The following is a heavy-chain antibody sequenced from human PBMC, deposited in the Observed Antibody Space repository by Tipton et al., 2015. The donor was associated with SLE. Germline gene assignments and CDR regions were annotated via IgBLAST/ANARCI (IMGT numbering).Heavy chain of an antibody. Sequence: SLRLSCAASGFTFSSYGMHWVRQAPGKGLEWVAFIRYDGSNKYYADSVKGRFTISRDNSKNTLYLQMNSLRAEDTAVYYCAKDRGQWLVEYWFDPWGQGTLVTVSS. CDR1: GFTFSSYG. CDR2: IRYDGSNK. J-gene: IGHJ5*02. CDR3: AKDRGQWLVEYWFDP. D-gene: IGHD6-19*01. V-gene: IGHV3-30*02.